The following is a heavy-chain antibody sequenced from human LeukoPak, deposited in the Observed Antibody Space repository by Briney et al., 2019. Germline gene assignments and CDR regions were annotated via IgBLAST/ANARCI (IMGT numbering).Heavy chain of an antibody. CDR2: IYYSGST. J-gene: IGHJ3*02. D-gene: IGHD6-19*01. CDR1: GGSISSYY. Sequence: SETLSLTCTVSGGSISSYYWSWIRQPPGKGLEWIGYIYYSGSTNYNPSLKSRVTISVDTSKNQFSLKLSSVTAADTAVYYCARDIWAVAGQGAFDIWGQGTMVTVSS. CDR3: ARDIWAVAGQGAFDI. V-gene: IGHV4-59*01.